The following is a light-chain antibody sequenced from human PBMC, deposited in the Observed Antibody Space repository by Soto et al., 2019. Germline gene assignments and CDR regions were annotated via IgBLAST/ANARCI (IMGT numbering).Light chain of an antibody. V-gene: IGKV1-5*03. J-gene: IGKJ2*01. CDR2: KAS. CDR1: QSISSW. CDR3: QQYNRYPYT. Sequence: DIQMTQSPSTLSASVGDRVTITCRASQSISSWLAWYQQKPGNAPNLLIYKASSLQSGVPSRFSGSGSGTEFTLTISGLQPDDFATYYCQQYNRYPYTFGQGTKLEI.